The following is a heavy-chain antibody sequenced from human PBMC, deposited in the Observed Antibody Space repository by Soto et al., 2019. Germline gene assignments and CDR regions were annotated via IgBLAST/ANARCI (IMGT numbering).Heavy chain of an antibody. V-gene: IGHV4-34*01. Sequence: PSETLSLTCAVYGGSFSGYYLSWIRQPPGKGLEWIGEINHSGSTNYNPSLKSRVTISVDTSKNQFSLKLSSVTAADTAVYYCARGPHSTRRFDYWGQGTLVTVSS. CDR3: ARGPHSTRRFDY. CDR1: GGSFSGYY. CDR2: INHSGST. J-gene: IGHJ4*02.